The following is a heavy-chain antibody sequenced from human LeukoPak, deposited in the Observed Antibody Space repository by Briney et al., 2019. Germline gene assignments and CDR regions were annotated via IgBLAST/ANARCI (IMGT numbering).Heavy chain of an antibody. Sequence: GGSLRLSCAASGVTFSSYGMHWVRQAPGKGLEWVAVIWYDGSNKYYADSVKGRFTISRDNSKNTLYLQMNSLRAEDTAVYYCAKVGASNGVDYWGQGTLVTVSS. CDR1: GVTFSSYG. CDR3: AKVGASNGVDY. J-gene: IGHJ4*02. V-gene: IGHV3-30*02. CDR2: IWYDGSNK.